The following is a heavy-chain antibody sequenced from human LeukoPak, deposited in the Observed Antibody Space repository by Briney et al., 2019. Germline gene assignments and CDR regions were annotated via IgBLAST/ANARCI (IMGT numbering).Heavy chain of an antibody. CDR3: ARDSGYSSY. V-gene: IGHV3-7*01. Sequence: GGSLRLSCVASGFTFSDYWMSWVRQAPGKGLEWVVNIKQDGSEKYYVDSVKGRFTISRDNAKNSLYLQMNSLRAEDTAVYYCARDSGYSSYWGQGTLVTVSS. J-gene: IGHJ4*02. D-gene: IGHD1-26*01. CDR2: IKQDGSEK. CDR1: GFTFSDYW.